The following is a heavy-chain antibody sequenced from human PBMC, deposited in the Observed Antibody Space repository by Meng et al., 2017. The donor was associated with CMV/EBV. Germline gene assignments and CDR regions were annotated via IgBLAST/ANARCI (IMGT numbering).Heavy chain of an antibody. Sequence: YYMHWVRQAPGQGLEWMGIINPSGGSTSYAQKFQGRVTMTRDTSTSTVYMELSSLRSEDTAVYYCARELGYCSSTSCHRRPEGFDTWGQGTLVTVSS. D-gene: IGHD2-2*01. CDR1: YY. CDR3: ARELGYCSSTSCHRRPEGFDT. CDR2: INPSGGST. V-gene: IGHV1-46*01. J-gene: IGHJ5*02.